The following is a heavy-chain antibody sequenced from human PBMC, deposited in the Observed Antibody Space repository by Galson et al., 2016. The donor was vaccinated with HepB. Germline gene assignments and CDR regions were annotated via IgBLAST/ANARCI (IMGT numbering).Heavy chain of an antibody. CDR3: SGSDLEVVAYTNWHFDL. CDR1: GITFGDYG. J-gene: IGHJ2*01. Sequence: SLRLSCATSGITFGDYGMSWVRQAPGKGLEWIGFIRSKAYGGTTEYAASVKGRFTISRDDSKSIAYLQMNSLRSEDTAVYYCSGSDLEVVAYTNWHFDLWGRGTLVTVSS. V-gene: IGHV3-49*04. CDR2: IRSKAYGGTT. D-gene: IGHD3-10*01.